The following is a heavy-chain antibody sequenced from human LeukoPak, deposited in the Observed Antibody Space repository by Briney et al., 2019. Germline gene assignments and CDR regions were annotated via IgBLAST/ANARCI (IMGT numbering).Heavy chain of an antibody. Sequence: SETLSLTCTVSGYSISSGYYWGWIRQPPGKGLEWIGYIYYSGSTNYNPSLKSRVTISVDTSKNQFSLKLSSVTAADTAVYYCARGMFSGWSWFDPWGQGTLVTVSS. CDR3: ARGMFSGWSWFDP. CDR2: IYYSGST. CDR1: GYSISSGYY. J-gene: IGHJ5*02. D-gene: IGHD6-19*01. V-gene: IGHV4-61*01.